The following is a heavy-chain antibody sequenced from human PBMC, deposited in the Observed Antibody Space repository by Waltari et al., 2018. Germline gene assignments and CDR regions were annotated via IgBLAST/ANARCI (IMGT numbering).Heavy chain of an antibody. CDR1: GGTFSSYT. CDR2: IMPILGIA. CDR3: ARAYYYDSSGYSDY. V-gene: IGHV1-69*02. Sequence: QVQLVHSGAEGKKPGSSVKVSCKASGGTFSSYTISWLRQAPGLGLEWMGRIMPILGIANYAQKFQGRVTITADKSTSTAYMELSSLRSEDTAVYYCARAYYYDSSGYSDYWGQGTLVTVSS. J-gene: IGHJ4*02. D-gene: IGHD3-22*01.